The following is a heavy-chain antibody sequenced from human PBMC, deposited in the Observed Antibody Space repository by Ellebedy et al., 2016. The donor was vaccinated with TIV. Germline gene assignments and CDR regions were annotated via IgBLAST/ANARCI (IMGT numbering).Heavy chain of an antibody. V-gene: IGHV7-4-1*02. CDR1: GYTFTSYA. D-gene: IGHD6-13*01. CDR3: ARGAAAGFFWYFDL. J-gene: IGHJ2*01. CDR2: INTNTGNP. Sequence: AASVKVSCKASGYTFTSYAMNWVRQAPGQGLEWMGWINTNTGNPTYAQGLTGRFVFSLDTSVSTAYLQISSLKAEETAVYYCARGAAAGFFWYFDLWGRGTLVTVSS.